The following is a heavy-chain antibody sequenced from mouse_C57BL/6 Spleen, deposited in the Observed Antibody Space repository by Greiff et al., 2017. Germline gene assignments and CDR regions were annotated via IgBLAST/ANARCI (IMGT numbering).Heavy chain of an antibody. CDR1: GFNIKDDY. Sequence: VQLQQSGAELVRPGASVKLSCTASGFNIKDDYMHWVKQRPEQGLEWIGWIDPENGDTEYASKFQGKATITADTSSNTAYLQLSSLTSEDTAVYYCTSYYYGSRSRAYWGQGTLVTVSA. D-gene: IGHD1-1*01. J-gene: IGHJ3*01. CDR2: IDPENGDT. V-gene: IGHV14-4*01. CDR3: TSYYYGSRSRAY.